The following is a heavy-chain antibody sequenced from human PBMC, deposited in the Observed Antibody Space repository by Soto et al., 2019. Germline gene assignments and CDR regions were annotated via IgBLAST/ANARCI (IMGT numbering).Heavy chain of an antibody. J-gene: IGHJ5*02. CDR3: VSDVIVLWFGKAHPNWSGP. V-gene: IGHV4-59*01. D-gene: IGHD3-10*01. CDR2: MYNTGST. CDR1: GGSISGYY. Sequence: PSETLSLTCTVSGGSISGYYWSWIRQPPGKGLEWIGYMYNTGSTVYNPSFKSRVTISVDTSKNQFSLKLNSVTAADTAIYYCVSDVIVLWFGKAHPNWSGPWGQGTLVTVSS.